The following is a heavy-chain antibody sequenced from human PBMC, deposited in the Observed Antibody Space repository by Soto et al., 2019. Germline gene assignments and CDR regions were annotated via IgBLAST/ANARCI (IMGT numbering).Heavy chain of an antibody. D-gene: IGHD1-1*01. CDR3: ARSFVWNDRFDY. Sequence: EVQLVESGGGLVQPGGSLRLSCAASGFTFSTYDMQWVRQAPGKGLEWVSAITTAGDTYYPDSVKGRFTISRENAKNSLYLQMSGLRAGDTAMYDCARSFVWNDRFDYWGQGTLVTVSS. V-gene: IGHV3-13*01. J-gene: IGHJ4*02. CDR2: ITTAGDT. CDR1: GFTFSTYD.